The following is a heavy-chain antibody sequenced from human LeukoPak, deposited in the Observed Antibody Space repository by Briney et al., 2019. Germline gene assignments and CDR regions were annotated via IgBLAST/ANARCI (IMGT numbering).Heavy chain of an antibody. CDR3: ARGRRITMVRGRNWFDP. Sequence: GGSLRLSCAASGFTFDDYGMSWVRQAPGKGLEWVSGINWNGGSTGYADSVKGRFTISRDNAKNSLYLQMNSLRAEDTALYYCARGRRITMVRGRNWFDPWGQGTLVTVSS. CDR1: GFTFDDYG. V-gene: IGHV3-20*04. J-gene: IGHJ5*02. D-gene: IGHD3-10*01. CDR2: INWNGGST.